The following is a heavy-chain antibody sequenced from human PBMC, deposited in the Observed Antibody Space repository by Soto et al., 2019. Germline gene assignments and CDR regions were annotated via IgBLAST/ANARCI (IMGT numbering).Heavy chain of an antibody. V-gene: IGHV5-51*01. D-gene: IGHD4-17*01. J-gene: IGHJ6*02. CDR1: GYSFTNYW. Sequence: PGEALKISCRGSGYSFTNYWIGWVRQMPGRGLEWMGLIYPGDSETRYSPSFQGQVTISADRSISTAYLQWSSLKASDTAMYYCARPRTATTVGSYYYHGMGVWGQGTTVTVSS. CDR2: IYPGDSET. CDR3: ARPRTATTVGSYYYHGMGV.